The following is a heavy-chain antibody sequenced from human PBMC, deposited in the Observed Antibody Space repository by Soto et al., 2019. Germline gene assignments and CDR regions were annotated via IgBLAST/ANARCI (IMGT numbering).Heavy chain of an antibody. J-gene: IGHJ4*02. CDR3: ARAPTYYYGSGSYQDY. V-gene: IGHV1-46*01. Sequence: QVQLVQSGAEVKKPGASVKVSCKASGYTFTSYYMHWVRQAPGQGLEWMRIINPSGGSTSYAQKFQGRVTMTRDTSTSTVYMELSSLRSEDTAVYYCARAPTYYYGSGSYQDYWGQGTLVTVSS. CDR1: GYTFTSYY. D-gene: IGHD3-10*01. CDR2: INPSGGST.